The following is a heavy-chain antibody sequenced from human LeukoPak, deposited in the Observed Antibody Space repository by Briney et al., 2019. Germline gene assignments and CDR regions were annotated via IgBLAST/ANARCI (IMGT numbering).Heavy chain of an antibody. V-gene: IGHV3-23*01. Sequence: SGGSLRLSCAASGFTFSSYAMSWVRQAPGKGLEWVSAISGSGGSTYYADSVKGRFTISRDNSKNTLYLQMNSLRAEDTAVYYCAKDYYDSSGYYYFDDWAREPWSPSPQ. D-gene: IGHD3-22*01. J-gene: IGHJ4*02. CDR2: ISGSGGST. CDR1: GFTFSSYA. CDR3: AKDYYDSSGYYYFDD.